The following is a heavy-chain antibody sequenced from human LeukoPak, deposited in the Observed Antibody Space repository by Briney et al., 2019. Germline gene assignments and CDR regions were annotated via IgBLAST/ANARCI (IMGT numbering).Heavy chain of an antibody. CDR1: GGSISSYY. Sequence: PSETLSLTCSVSGGSISSYYWTWIRQPPGKGLEWIGYIYYSGSTNYNPSLKSRVTISVDTSKNQFSLKLSSVAAVDTAVYYCAKMTGNYLTGYYFDYWGQGTLVTVSS. V-gene: IGHV4-59*01. D-gene: IGHD1-7*01. CDR2: IYYSGST. CDR3: AKMTGNYLTGYYFDY. J-gene: IGHJ4*02.